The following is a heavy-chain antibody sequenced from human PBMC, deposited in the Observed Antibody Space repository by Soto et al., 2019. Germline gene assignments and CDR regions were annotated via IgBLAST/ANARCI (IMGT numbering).Heavy chain of an antibody. V-gene: IGHV4-30-4*02. CDR3: ARDGYDGSGSPYPAY. CDR1: GGSISSGDYY. CDR2: IYYSGST. D-gene: IGHD3-10*01. Sequence: PSETLSLTCTVSGGSISSGDYYWSWIRQPPGKGLEWIGYIYYSGSTYYNPSLKSRVTISVDTSKRQFSLRLTSVTAADTAVYYCARDGYDGSGSPYPAYWGPGTQVTVSS. J-gene: IGHJ4*02.